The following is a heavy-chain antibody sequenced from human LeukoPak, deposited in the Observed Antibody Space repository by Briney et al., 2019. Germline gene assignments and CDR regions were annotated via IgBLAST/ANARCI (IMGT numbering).Heavy chain of an antibody. CDR3: ASGYFDSSGYRTADVFDY. V-gene: IGHV1-2*02. CDR2: MNTNNGGT. J-gene: IGHJ4*02. D-gene: IGHD3-22*01. CDR1: GYTFSACY. Sequence: GASVKVSCKASGYTFSACYMHWVRQAPGQGLEWMGWMNTNNGGTNYAQKFQGRVTMTRDTSINTAYMELSRLKSDDTAVYYWASGYFDSSGYRTADVFDYWGQGTLVTVSS.